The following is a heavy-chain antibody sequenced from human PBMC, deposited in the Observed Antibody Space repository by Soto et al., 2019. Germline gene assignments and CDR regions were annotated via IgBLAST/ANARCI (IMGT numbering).Heavy chain of an antibody. Sequence: PGGSLRLSCAASGFSFSAYGMHWVRQAPDKGLEWVAFIRSKAYGGTTEYAASVKGRFTISRDDSKSIAYLQMNSLKTEDTAVYYCTRDHRHLDYWGQGTLVTVSS. J-gene: IGHJ4*02. CDR2: IRSKAYGGTT. CDR3: TRDHRHLDY. V-gene: IGHV3-49*04. CDR1: GFSFSAYG.